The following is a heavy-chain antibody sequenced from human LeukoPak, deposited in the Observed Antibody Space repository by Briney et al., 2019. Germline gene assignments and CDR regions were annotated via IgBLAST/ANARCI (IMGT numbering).Heavy chain of an antibody. CDR3: VRERVLNHYHFDY. CDR1: GFIFSDYG. D-gene: IGHD1-14*01. J-gene: IGHJ4*02. Sequence: GGPLRLSCAASGFIFSDYGMHWVRQAPGKGLEWVAVIWYDGSNKFYADSVKGRFTISRDNSRNTLSLQMNSLSAEDTAVYYCVRERVLNHYHFDYWGQGTLVTVSS. CDR2: IWYDGSNK. V-gene: IGHV3-33*01.